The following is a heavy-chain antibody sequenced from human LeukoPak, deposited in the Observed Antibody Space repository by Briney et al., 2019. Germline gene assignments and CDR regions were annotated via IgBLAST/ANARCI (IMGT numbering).Heavy chain of an antibody. V-gene: IGHV3-48*01. Sequence: GGSLRLSCAASGFTFSTYEMDWVRPAPGKGLEWVSYISSSSSNIYYADSVKGRFTISRDNAKNSLYLQMNSLRAEDTAVYYCARAGFTFSDYFGSFFDYWGQGTLVTVSS. J-gene: IGHJ4*02. CDR3: ARAGFTFSDYFGSFFDY. CDR1: GFTFSTYE. CDR2: ISSSSSNI. D-gene: IGHD3-10*01.